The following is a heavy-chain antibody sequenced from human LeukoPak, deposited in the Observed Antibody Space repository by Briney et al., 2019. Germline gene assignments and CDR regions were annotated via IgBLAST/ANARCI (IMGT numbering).Heavy chain of an antibody. Sequence: ASVTVSCKASGYTFTNYYIHWVRQAPGQGVEWMGLINPSGGSTTNYAQKFQGRVTMTRDTSTSTVDMELSSLISEDTAVYYCARAFSSGRRFDYWGQGTLVTVSS. J-gene: IGHJ4*02. CDR1: GYTFTNYY. D-gene: IGHD3-22*01. CDR2: INPSGGST. V-gene: IGHV1-46*01. CDR3: ARAFSSGRRFDY.